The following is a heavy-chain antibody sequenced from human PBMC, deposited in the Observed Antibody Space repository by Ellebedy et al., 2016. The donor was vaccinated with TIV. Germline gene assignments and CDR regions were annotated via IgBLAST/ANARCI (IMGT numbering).Heavy chain of an antibody. CDR2: VSYDGNTK. V-gene: IGHV3-30*03. D-gene: IGHD6-19*01. CDR3: PYSSGWYKFDD. J-gene: IGHJ4*02. Sequence: PGGSLRLSCAASGFTFSNYGIHWVRQAPGKGLEWVAEVSYDGNTKYYIDSVKGRFTISRDNSKNTLYLQMNSLRAEDTAVYYCPYSSGWYKFDDWGQGTLVTVSS. CDR1: GFTFSNYG.